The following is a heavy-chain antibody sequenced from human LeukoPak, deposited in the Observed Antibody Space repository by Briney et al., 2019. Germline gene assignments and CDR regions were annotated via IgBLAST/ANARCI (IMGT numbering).Heavy chain of an antibody. CDR1: GESFSGYY. CDR2: INHSGST. V-gene: IGHV4-34*01. D-gene: IGHD3-16*01. CDR3: ATSGGTLGPTKYFAY. J-gene: IGHJ4*02. Sequence: PSETLSLTCALYGESFSGYYWSWIRQPPGKGLEWIGEINHSGSTNYNPSLKSRVTISVDTSKNQFSLKLSSVTAADTAVYYCATSGGTLGPTKYFAYWGQGTLVTVSS.